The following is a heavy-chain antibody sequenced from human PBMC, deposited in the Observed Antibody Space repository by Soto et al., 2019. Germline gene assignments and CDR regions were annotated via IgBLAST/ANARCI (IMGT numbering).Heavy chain of an antibody. CDR1: GFVFADYG. J-gene: IGHJ6*02. V-gene: IGHV3-30*18. CDR2: ISFDGTNK. CDR3: AKDTLYPVVSYFYYGLDV. Sequence: HPGGSLRLSCAASGFVFADYGVHWVRQAPGKGLEWVAVISFDGTNKFYADSVKGRFTISRDNSNNTLYLQMSSLRTEDTAVYYCAKDTLYPVVSYFYYGLDVWGQGTTVTVSS. D-gene: IGHD2-8*01.